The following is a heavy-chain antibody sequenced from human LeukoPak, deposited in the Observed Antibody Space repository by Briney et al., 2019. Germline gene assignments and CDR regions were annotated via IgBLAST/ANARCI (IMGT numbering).Heavy chain of an antibody. CDR3: ARSDGTFYAIDV. D-gene: IGHD1-14*01. Sequence: VASVKVSCKASGYTFTSYYIHWVRQAPGQGLEWMGIINPSSGSTIYAQKFQGRVTMTRDTSTSTVYMELSSLRYEDTAVYYCARSDGTFYAIDVWGQGTTVTVSS. V-gene: IGHV1-46*01. CDR2: INPSSGST. CDR1: GYTFTSYY. J-gene: IGHJ6*02.